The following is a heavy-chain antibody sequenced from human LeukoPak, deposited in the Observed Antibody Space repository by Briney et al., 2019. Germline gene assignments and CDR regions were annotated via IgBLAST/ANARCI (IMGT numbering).Heavy chain of an antibody. V-gene: IGHV3-21*01. CDR2: ISSSSSYI. CDR3: ARAVYGFDAFDI. Sequence: GGSLRLSCAASGFTFSSYSMNWARQAPGKGLEWVSSISSSSSYIYYADSVKGRFTISRDNAKNSLYLQMNSLRAEDTAVYYCARAVYGFDAFDIWGQGTMVTVSS. D-gene: IGHD4-17*01. CDR1: GFTFSSYS. J-gene: IGHJ3*02.